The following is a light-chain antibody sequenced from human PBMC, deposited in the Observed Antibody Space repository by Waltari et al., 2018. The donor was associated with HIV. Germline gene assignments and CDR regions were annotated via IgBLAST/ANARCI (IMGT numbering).Light chain of an antibody. CDR1: NIGARS. Sequence: SYVLTQSPSVSVAPGQTARITCGGHNIGARSVHWYQPEPGQAPVLVVFDDRARPSGIPDRSSGSNSGSTATLTISRVAPGDEADYYCHVWDTSRDPTVIFGGGTRLTVL. CDR2: DDR. V-gene: IGLV3-21*02. J-gene: IGLJ2*01. CDR3: HVWDTSRDPTVI.